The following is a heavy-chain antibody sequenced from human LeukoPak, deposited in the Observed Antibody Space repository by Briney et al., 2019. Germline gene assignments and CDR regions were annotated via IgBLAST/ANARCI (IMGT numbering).Heavy chain of an antibody. J-gene: IGHJ6*03. CDR1: GFTFSSYA. D-gene: IGHD3-10*01. V-gene: IGHV3-23*01. CDR2: IRGSGDST. CDR3: ARSLRVRGVPDYMDV. Sequence: GGSLRLSCAASGFTFSSYAMSWVRQAPGKGLEWVSAIRGSGDSTYYADSVKGRFTISRDNSKNTLYLQMNSLRADDTAVYYCARSLRVRGVPDYMDVWGKGTTVTISS.